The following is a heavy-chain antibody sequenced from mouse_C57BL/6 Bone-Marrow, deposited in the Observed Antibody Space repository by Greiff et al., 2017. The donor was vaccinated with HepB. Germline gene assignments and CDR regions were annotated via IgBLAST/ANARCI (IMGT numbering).Heavy chain of an antibody. CDR2: IDPEDGET. Sequence: EVQVVESGAELVKPGASVKLSCTASGFNINDYYMHWVKQRSEQDLEWIGRIDPEDGETKYTPKFQGKATITADTSSNTAYLQLSSLTSADPAVYYCARQSYYYSRSDYGGQGTTLTVSS. CDR1: GFNINDYY. J-gene: IGHJ2*01. D-gene: IGHD1-1*01. CDR3: ARQSYYYSRSDY. V-gene: IGHV14-2*01.